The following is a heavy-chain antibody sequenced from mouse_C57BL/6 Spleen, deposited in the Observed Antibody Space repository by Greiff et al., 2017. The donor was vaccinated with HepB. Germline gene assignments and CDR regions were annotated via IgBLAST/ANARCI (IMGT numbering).Heavy chain of an antibody. CDR1: GYTFTSYW. D-gene: IGHD1-1*01. Sequence: QVQLQQPGAELVRPGSSVKLSCKASGYTFTSYWMHWVKQRPIQGLEWIGNIDPSDSETNYNQKFKDKATLTVDKSSSTAYMQLSSLTSEDSAVYYWARVYYYGSNGYFDVWGTGTTVTVSS. CDR3: ARVYYYGSNGYFDV. CDR2: IDPSDSET. V-gene: IGHV1-52*01. J-gene: IGHJ1*03.